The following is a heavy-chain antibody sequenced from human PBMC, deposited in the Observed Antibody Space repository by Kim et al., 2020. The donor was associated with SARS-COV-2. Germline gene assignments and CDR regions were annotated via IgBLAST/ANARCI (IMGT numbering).Heavy chain of an antibody. CDR3: ARGTVLRGTTSHFDY. V-gene: IGHV3-48*02. CDR2: INSASNKI. CDR1: GFTFSNFN. Sequence: GGSLRLSCAASGFTFSNFNMNWVRQTPGKGLEWVSFINSASNKIYYADSVKGRFTISRDNAQDSLYLQMNSLRDEDTDVYYCARGTVLRGTTSHFDYWGQGTLVTVSS. J-gene: IGHJ4*02. D-gene: IGHD1-7*01.